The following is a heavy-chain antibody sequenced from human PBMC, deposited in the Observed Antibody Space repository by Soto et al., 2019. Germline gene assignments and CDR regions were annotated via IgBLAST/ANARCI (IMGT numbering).Heavy chain of an antibody. CDR1: GGTFSSYA. D-gene: IGHD4-17*01. V-gene: IGHV1-69*12. J-gene: IGHJ6*02. Sequence: QVQLVQSGAEVKKPGSSVKVSCKASGGTFSSYAISWVRQAPGQGVEWRGGIIPIFGTANYAQKFQGRVTITADESTSTAYMELSSLRSEDTAVYYCARDRSTVTTFTYYYYGMDVWGQGTTVTVSS. CDR2: IIPIFGTA. CDR3: ARDRSTVTTFTYYYYGMDV.